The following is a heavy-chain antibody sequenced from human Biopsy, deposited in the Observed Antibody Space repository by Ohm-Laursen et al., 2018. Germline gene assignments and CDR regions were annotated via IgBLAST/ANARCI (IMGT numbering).Heavy chain of an antibody. CDR3: ARFDNGFDK. V-gene: IGHV1-8*01. J-gene: IGHJ4*02. CDR2: MNPDSGNT. D-gene: IGHD2-8*01. CDR1: GYPFTFYE. Sequence: GSSVKVSCKTSGYPFTFYEINWVRQATGQGLEWLGWMNPDSGNTGSAQKFHDRVTMTMNTSINTAYLELNSLRSEDTAVYYCARFDNGFDKWGQGTLVTVSS.